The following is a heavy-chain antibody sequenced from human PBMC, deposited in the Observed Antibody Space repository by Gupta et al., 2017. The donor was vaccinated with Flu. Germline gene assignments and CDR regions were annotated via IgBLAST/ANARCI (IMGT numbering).Heavy chain of an antibody. CDR2: INPNSGGT. CDR3: ARDPYYDFWSGYYAKEGFDY. Sequence: QVQLVQSGAEVKKPGASVKVSCKASGYTFTGYYMHWVRQAPGQGLEWMGWINPNSGGTNYAQKFQGRVTMTRDTSISTAYMELSRLRSDDTAVYYCARDPYYDFWSGYYAKEGFDYWGQGTLVTVSS. V-gene: IGHV1-2*02. D-gene: IGHD3-3*01. J-gene: IGHJ4*02. CDR1: GYTFTGYY.